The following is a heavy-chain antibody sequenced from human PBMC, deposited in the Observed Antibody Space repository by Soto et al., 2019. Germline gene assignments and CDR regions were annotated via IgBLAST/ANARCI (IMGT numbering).Heavy chain of an antibody. CDR2: ISYDGSNK. CDR1: GFTFSSYA. J-gene: IGHJ4*02. CDR3: AREATRYYYDSSGSLHTEIGVFDY. Sequence: QVQLVESGGGVVQPGRSLRLSCAASGFTFSSYAMHWVRQAPGKGLEWVAVISYDGSNKYYADSVKGRFTISRDNSKNTLYLQMNSLRAEDTAVYYCAREATRYYYDSSGSLHTEIGVFDYWGQGTLVTVSS. D-gene: IGHD3-22*01. V-gene: IGHV3-30-3*01.